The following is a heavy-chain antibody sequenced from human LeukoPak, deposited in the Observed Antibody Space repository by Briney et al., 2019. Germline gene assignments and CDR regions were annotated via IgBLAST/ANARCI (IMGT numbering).Heavy chain of an antibody. D-gene: IGHD3-10*01. Sequence: GGSLRLSCAASVFTFSSYGMHCVRQAPGKGLEWGAFIRYEGSNKYYADSVKGGFTISRDNSKNTLYLQMNSLRAEDTAVYYCANARAWFGELLSCDYWGQGTLVTVSS. CDR3: ANARAWFGELLSCDY. CDR1: VFTFSSYG. J-gene: IGHJ4*02. V-gene: IGHV3-30*02. CDR2: IRYEGSNK.